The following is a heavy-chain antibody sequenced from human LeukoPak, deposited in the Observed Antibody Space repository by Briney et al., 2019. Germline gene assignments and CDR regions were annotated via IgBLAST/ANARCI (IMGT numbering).Heavy chain of an antibody. CDR1: GFTFSKYG. Sequence: GGSLRLSCVASGFTFSKYGMHWVRQAPGKGLEWLAIICYDGHTKYYADSVKGRFTISRDNSKNPLFLEMADLRAEDTAVYYCAREWGLIAVAGGPGYWGQGALVTVSS. CDR3: AREWGLIAVAGGPGY. CDR2: ICYDGHTK. V-gene: IGHV3-33*01. J-gene: IGHJ4*02. D-gene: IGHD6-19*01.